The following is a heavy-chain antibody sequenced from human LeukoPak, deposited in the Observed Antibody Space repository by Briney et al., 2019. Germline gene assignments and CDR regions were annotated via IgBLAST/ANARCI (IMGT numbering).Heavy chain of an antibody. J-gene: IGHJ4*02. CDR3: ATSPTDSYFDY. CDR1: GYTFTGYY. D-gene: IGHD2-21*02. Sequence: GASVKASCKASGYTFTGYYMHWVRQAPGKGLEWMGGFDPEDGETIYAQRFQGRVTMTEDTSTDTAYMELSSLRSEDTAVYYCATSPTDSYFDYWGQGTLVTVSS. V-gene: IGHV1-24*01. CDR2: FDPEDGET.